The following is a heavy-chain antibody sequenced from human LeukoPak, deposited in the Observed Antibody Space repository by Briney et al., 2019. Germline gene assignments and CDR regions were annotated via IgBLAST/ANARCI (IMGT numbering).Heavy chain of an antibody. CDR2: IYYSGST. J-gene: IGHJ4*02. D-gene: IGHD1-26*01. CDR3: ARDSGSHFDY. Sequence: TTSETLSLTCTVSGGSISSYYWSWIRQPPGKGLEWIGYIYYSGSTNYNPSLKSRVTISVDTSKNQFSLKLSSVTAADTAVYYCARDSGSHFDYWGQGTLVTVSS. V-gene: IGHV4-59*01. CDR1: GGSISSYY.